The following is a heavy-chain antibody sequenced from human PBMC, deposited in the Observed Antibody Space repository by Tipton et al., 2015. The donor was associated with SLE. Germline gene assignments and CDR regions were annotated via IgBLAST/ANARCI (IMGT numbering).Heavy chain of an antibody. CDR1: GGSFSSHY. D-gene: IGHD6-19*01. Sequence: TLSLTCTVSGGSFSSHYWSWIRQSPGKGLEGIGYIHSSGSTKSNPSLKSRVTITVDTSKNQFSLKLNSVTAADTAIYYCARDEKAVAGTGETFDIWGQGTKVTVSS. CDR3: ARDEKAVAGTGETFDI. V-gene: IGHV4-4*09. J-gene: IGHJ3*02. CDR2: IHSSGST.